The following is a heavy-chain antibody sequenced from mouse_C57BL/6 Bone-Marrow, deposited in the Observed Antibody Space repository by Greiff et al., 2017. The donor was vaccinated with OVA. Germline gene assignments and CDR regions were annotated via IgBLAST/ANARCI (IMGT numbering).Heavy chain of an antibody. Sequence: DVKLVESGGDLVKPGGSLKLSCAASGFTFSSYGMSWVRQTPYKRLEWVANISSGGSYTYYPDSVKGRFTISRDNAKNTLYLQMSSLKSEDTAMYYCARGGGYSNLYAMDYWGQGTSVTVSS. CDR3: ARGGGYSNLYAMDY. CDR1: GFTFSSYG. D-gene: IGHD2-5*01. J-gene: IGHJ4*01. CDR2: ISSGGSYT. V-gene: IGHV5-6*02.